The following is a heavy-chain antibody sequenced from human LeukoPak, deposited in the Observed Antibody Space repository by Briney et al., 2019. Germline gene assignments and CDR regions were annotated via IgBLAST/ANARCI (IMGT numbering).Heavy chain of an antibody. J-gene: IGHJ5*02. D-gene: IGHD1-7*01. CDR3: VRRNYCWFDP. Sequence: GGSLRLSCAASGFTFSSYWMSWVRQAPGEGLEWVAKMKGSEEYYVDSVQGRFTISRDNANNSLSLQMRGLRAEDTAIYYCVRRNYCWFDPWGQGTLVTVSS. V-gene: IGHV3-7*03. CDR2: MKGSEE. CDR1: GFTFSSYW.